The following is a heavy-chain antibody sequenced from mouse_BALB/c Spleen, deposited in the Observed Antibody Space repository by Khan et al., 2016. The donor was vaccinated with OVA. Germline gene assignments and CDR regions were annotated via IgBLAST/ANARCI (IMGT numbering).Heavy chain of an antibody. D-gene: IGHD2-3*01. J-gene: IGHJ2*01. CDR3: ARTGYYYVDY. Sequence: EVALVASWRGLVQPGGSRKLSFAASGFTFSGFGMHWVRQAPEKGLAWVAYISSGSSTIYYADTVTGRFTISRDNPKNTRFLQMASLRSEDTAMYYCARTGYYYVDYWGQGTTLTVSS. V-gene: IGHV5-17*02. CDR1: GFTFSGFG. CDR2: ISSGSSTI.